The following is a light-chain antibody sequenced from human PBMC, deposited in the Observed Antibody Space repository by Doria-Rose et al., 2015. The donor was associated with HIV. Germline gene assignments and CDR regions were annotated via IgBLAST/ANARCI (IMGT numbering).Light chain of an antibody. V-gene: IGKV4-1*01. J-gene: IGKJ3*01. CDR3: QQCYGTPS. CDR2: WAS. Sequence: DIRVTQSPESLGMSLGERATLNCKSNQSLLYTSKNYLAWYQQKPGQPPKLLIYWASTRQSGVPARFSGSGSGTDFTLTISSLEAEDVAVYYCQQCYGTPSFGPGTTVDIK. CDR1: QSLLYTSKNY.